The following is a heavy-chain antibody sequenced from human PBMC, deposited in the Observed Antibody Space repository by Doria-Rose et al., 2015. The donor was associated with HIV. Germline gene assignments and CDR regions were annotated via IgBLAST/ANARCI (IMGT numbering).Heavy chain of an antibody. J-gene: IGHJ4*02. D-gene: IGHD3-3*01. Sequence: GPGLVKPSETLSLTCSVSGASVSSRGYYWNWIRQVPGKGLESLGYTYYTGTSDYSPSLKSRLNMAVDASKNQFSLKLSFVTVADTAVYYCAKMGYYRELDYWGQGALVIVSA. CDR1: GASVSSRGYY. CDR3: AKMGYYRELDY. V-gene: IGHV4-31*03. CDR2: TYYTGTS.